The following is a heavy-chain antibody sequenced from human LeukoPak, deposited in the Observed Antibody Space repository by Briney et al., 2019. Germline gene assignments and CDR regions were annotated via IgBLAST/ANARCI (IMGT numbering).Heavy chain of an antibody. J-gene: IGHJ4*02. Sequence: SETLSLTCTVSGGSISSYYWNWIRQPPGKGLEGIGYIYTSGSTNYNPSLKSRVTISVDTSKNQFSLKLSSVTAADTAVYYCAKMFNADVYFEYWGQGILVTVSS. CDR3: AKMFNADVYFEY. CDR2: IYTSGST. CDR1: GGSISSYY. V-gene: IGHV4-4*08. D-gene: IGHD2-2*01.